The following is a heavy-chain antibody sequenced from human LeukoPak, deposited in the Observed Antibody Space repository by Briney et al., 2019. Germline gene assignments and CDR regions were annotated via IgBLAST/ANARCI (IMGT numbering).Heavy chain of an antibody. D-gene: IGHD6-19*01. Sequence: PGGSLRLSCAASGFTFSSYSMNWVRQAPGKGLEWVSSISSSSSYIYYADSVKGRFTISRDNAKNSLYLQMNSLRAEDTAVYYCARSGHSSGWYSEGIGYWGQGTLVTVSS. J-gene: IGHJ4*02. CDR2: ISSSSSYI. V-gene: IGHV3-21*01. CDR1: GFTFSSYS. CDR3: ARSGHSSGWYSEGIGY.